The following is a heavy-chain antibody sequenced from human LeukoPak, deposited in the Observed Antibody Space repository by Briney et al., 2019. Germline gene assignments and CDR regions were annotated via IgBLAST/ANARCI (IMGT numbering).Heavy chain of an antibody. CDR2: INHSGST. Sequence: PSETLSLTCAVYGGSFSGYYWSWIRQPPGKGLEWIGEINHSGSTYYNPSLKSRVTISVDTSKNQFSLKLSSVTAADTAVYYCARDLSDIVLMVYARTNWFDPWGQGTLVTVSS. CDR3: ARDLSDIVLMVYARTNWFDP. D-gene: IGHD2-8*01. V-gene: IGHV4-34*01. J-gene: IGHJ5*02. CDR1: GGSFSGYY.